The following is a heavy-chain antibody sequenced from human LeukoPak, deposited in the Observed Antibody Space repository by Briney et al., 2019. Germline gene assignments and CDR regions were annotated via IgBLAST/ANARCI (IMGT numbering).Heavy chain of an antibody. Sequence: PGGSLRLSCAASGFTFSSYAMHWVRQAPGKGLEWVAVISYDGSNKYCADSVKGRFTISRDNSKNTLYLQMNSLRADDTAVYYCARPAIVLMVYATHFDYWGQGTLVTVSS. CDR1: GFTFSSYA. CDR2: ISYDGSNK. CDR3: ARPAIVLMVYATHFDY. V-gene: IGHV3-30-3*01. D-gene: IGHD2-8*01. J-gene: IGHJ4*02.